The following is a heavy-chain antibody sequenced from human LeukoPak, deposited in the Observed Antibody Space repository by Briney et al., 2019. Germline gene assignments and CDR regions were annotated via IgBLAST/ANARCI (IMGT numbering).Heavy chain of an antibody. CDR2: ISGSGGSR. D-gene: IGHD5-18*01. Sequence: GGSLRLSCAAYGFTFSSYAMSWVRQAPGKGLEWVSAISGSGGSRYYADSVKGRFTISRDNSKNTLYLQMNSLRAEDTAVYYCAKDLVDTAMVTDYWGQGTLVTVSS. CDR3: AKDLVDTAMVTDY. V-gene: IGHV3-23*01. CDR1: GFTFSSYA. J-gene: IGHJ4*02.